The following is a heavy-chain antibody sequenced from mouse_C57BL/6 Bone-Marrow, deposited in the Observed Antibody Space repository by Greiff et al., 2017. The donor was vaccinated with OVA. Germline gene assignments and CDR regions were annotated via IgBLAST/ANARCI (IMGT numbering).Heavy chain of an antibody. J-gene: IGHJ3*01. D-gene: IGHD3-3*01. CDR2: INPNYGTT. CDR3: AIYRDVFAY. CDR1: GYSFTDYN. Sequence: VQLKQSGPELVKPGASVKISCKASGYSFTDYNMNWVKQSHGKSLEWIGVINPNYGTTSYNQKFKGKATLTVDQSSSTAYMQLNSLTSEYSEVYYCAIYRDVFAYWGQGTLVTVSA. V-gene: IGHV1-39*01.